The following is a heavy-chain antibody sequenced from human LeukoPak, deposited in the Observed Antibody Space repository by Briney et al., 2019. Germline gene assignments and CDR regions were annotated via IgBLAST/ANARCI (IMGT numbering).Heavy chain of an antibody. Sequence: GGSLRLSCAASGFTFSNAWMSWVRQAPGKGLEWVSYISSSSSTIYYADSVKGRFTISRDNAKNSLYLQMNSLRAEDTAVYYCAIIYLIVEATTFDYWGQGTLVTVSS. CDR3: AIIYLIVEATTFDY. D-gene: IGHD1-26*01. V-gene: IGHV3-48*01. J-gene: IGHJ4*02. CDR1: GFTFSNAW. CDR2: ISSSSSTI.